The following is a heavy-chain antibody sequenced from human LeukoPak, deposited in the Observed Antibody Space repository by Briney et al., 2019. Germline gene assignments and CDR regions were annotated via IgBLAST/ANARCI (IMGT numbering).Heavy chain of an antibody. J-gene: IGHJ4*02. Sequence: GSLRLSCAASGLTLSGYWMHWVRRAPGKGLVWVSRINGDASSTSYADSVKGRFTISRDNAKSTLYLQMNSLRVEDTAVYYCARARGNTYGYFEYWGQGTLVTVSS. V-gene: IGHV3-74*01. D-gene: IGHD5-18*01. CDR3: ARARGNTYGYFEY. CDR2: INGDASST. CDR1: GLTLSGYW.